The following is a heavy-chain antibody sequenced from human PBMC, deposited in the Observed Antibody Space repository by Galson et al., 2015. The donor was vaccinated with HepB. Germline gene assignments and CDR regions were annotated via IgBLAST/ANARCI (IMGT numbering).Heavy chain of an antibody. CDR1: GFTFSSYG. V-gene: IGHV3-33*01. CDR3: AREAYGSGSYSTYFDY. J-gene: IGHJ4*02. Sequence: SLRLSCAASGFTFSSYGMHWVRQAPGKGLEGVAVIWYDGSNKYYADSVKGRFTISRDNSKNTLYLQMNSLRAEDTAVYYCAREAYGSGSYSTYFDYWGQGTLVTVSS. D-gene: IGHD3-10*01. CDR2: IWYDGSNK.